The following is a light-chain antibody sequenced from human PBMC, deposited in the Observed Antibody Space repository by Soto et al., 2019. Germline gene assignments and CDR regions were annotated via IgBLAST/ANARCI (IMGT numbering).Light chain of an antibody. CDR1: QSISSY. J-gene: IGKJ2*01. V-gene: IGKV1-39*01. CDR3: QQSYSTPPYT. Sequence: DIQMTQSPSSLSASVGDRVTITCRASQSISSYLNWYQQKPGKAPKLLIYAASSLQSGVPSRFSGGGSGTYLTLTISSLQPEDFATYYCQQSYSTPPYTFGQGTKLEIK. CDR2: AAS.